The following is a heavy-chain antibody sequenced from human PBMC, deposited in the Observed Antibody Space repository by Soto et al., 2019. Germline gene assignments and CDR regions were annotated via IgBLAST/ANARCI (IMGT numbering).Heavy chain of an antibody. CDR2: ISDNGSKT. J-gene: IGHJ4*02. CDR3: ARDRKLYGY. Sequence: EVQLLESGGGLVQPGGSLRLACAASGSTFSNYAMSWVRQAPGKGLEWVSAISDNGSKTYYADSVKGRFTIPRDNSKNTLYLQMNSLRAEDTAVYYCARDRKLYGYWGQGTLVTVSS. CDR1: GSTFSNYA. D-gene: IGHD2-8*01. V-gene: IGHV3-23*01.